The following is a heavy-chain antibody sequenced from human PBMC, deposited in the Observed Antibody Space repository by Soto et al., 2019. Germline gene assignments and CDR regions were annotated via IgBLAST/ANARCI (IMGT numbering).Heavy chain of an antibody. CDR3: VRQGFGRLHGLVDV. Sequence: SQTLSLTCTVSDDSSSNYKWSWIRQPPGRRLEWIGYIDSNGGTSYNPSLQSRVTISIDTSTKQFFLKLSSVTAADTAVYYCVRQGFGRLHGLVDVWGQGTTVTVSS. J-gene: IGHJ6*02. V-gene: IGHV4-59*08. D-gene: IGHD3-10*01. CDR1: DDSSSNYK. CDR2: IDSNGGT.